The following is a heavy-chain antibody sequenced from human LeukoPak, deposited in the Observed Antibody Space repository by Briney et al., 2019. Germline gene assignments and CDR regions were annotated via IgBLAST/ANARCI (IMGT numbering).Heavy chain of an antibody. Sequence: SETLSLTCTVSGCSISSGSYYWSWIPQPAGKGLEWIGRIYTSGSTNYNPSLKSRVTISVDTSKNQFPLKRSSVTAADTAVYYCARDAYSGSYWADYWGQGTLVTVSS. J-gene: IGHJ4*02. CDR1: GCSISSGSYY. CDR2: IYTSGST. V-gene: IGHV4-61*02. D-gene: IGHD1-26*01. CDR3: ARDAYSGSYWADY.